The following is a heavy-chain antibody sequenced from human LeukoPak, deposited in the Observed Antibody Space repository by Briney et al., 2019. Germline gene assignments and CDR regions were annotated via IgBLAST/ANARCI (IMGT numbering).Heavy chain of an antibody. J-gene: IGHJ4*02. Sequence: PGGSLRLSCAASGFTFSSYEMNWVRQAPGKGLEWVSYISSSGSTIYYADSVKGRFTISRDNAKNSLYLQMNSLRAEDTAVYYCARVGSSSSPFDYWGQGTLVTASS. CDR1: GFTFSSYE. CDR3: ARVGSSSSPFDY. CDR2: ISSSGSTI. V-gene: IGHV3-48*03. D-gene: IGHD6-6*01.